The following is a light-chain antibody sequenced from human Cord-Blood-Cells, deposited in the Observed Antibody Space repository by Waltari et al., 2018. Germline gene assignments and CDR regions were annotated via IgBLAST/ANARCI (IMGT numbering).Light chain of an antibody. CDR1: SSAVGGYNY. V-gene: IGLV2-8*01. J-gene: IGLJ2*01. CDR2: EVS. Sequence: QSALTQPPSASGSPGQSVTIPCTGTSSAVGGYNYVSWYQHHPGKAPKLMIYEVSKRPSGVPDRFSGSKSGNTASLTVSGLQAEDEADYYCSSYAGSNVVFGGGTKLTVL. CDR3: SSYAGSNVV.